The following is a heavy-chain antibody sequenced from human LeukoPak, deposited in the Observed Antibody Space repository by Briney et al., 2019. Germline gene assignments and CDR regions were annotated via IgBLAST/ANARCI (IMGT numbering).Heavy chain of an antibody. CDR2: ISGGGGST. D-gene: IGHD3-3*01. J-gene: IGHJ5*02. Sequence: GGSLRLSCAASGFTFSRYAMSWVRQAPGKGLEWVSAISGGGGSTYYADSVKGRFTTSRDNSKNTLYLQVNSLRAEDAAVYYCARDHHDFWSGYYNPQDWFDPWGQGTLVTVSS. CDR3: ARDHHDFWSGYYNPQDWFDP. V-gene: IGHV3-23*01. CDR1: GFTFSRYA.